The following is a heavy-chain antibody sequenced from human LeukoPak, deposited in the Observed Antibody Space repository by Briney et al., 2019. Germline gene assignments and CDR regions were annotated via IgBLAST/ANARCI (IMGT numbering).Heavy chain of an antibody. J-gene: IGHJ4*02. D-gene: IGHD3-10*01. CDR3: TRSGSLWFGEHPDYFDY. V-gene: IGHV3-23*01. CDR1: GFTFSSYA. Sequence: GGSLRLSCAASGFTFSSYAMSWVRQAPGKGLEWVSAISGSGGSTYYADSVKGRFTISRDNSKNTLYLQMNSLRAEDTAVYYCTRSGSLWFGEHPDYFDYWGQGTLVTVSS. CDR2: ISGSGGST.